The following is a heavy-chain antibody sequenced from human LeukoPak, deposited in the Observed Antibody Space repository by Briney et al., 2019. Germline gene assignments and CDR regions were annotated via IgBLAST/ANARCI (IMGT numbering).Heavy chain of an antibody. Sequence: GGSLRLSCAASGFTFSSYSMNWVRQAPGKGLEWVSSISSSSSYIYYADSVKGRFTISRDNSKNTLYLQMNSLRVEDTAVYYCATRQWVIKGGAFDHWGQGTLVTVSS. D-gene: IGHD6-19*01. CDR1: GFTFSSYS. CDR3: ATRQWVIKGGAFDH. J-gene: IGHJ4*02. V-gene: IGHV3-21*04. CDR2: ISSSSSYI.